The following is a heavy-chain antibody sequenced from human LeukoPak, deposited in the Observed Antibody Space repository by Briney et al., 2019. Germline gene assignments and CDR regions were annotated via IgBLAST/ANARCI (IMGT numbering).Heavy chain of an antibody. CDR3: AKEKVPSGYSFLTDY. V-gene: IGHV3-30*18. D-gene: IGHD5-18*01. J-gene: IGHJ4*02. Sequence: PGGSLRLSCAASGFTFNSYGMHWVRQAPGKGLEWVAVISYDGPNKYYADSVKGRFTISRDDSKSTLYLQMNSLIPEDTAVYYCAKEKVPSGYSFLTDYWGQGTLVTVSS. CDR2: ISYDGPNK. CDR1: GFTFNSYG.